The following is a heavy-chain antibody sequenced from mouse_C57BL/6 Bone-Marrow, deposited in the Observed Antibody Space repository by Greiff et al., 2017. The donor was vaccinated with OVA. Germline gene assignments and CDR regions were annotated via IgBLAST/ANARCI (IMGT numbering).Heavy chain of an antibody. V-gene: IGHV8-12*01. CDR3: ARSHDGYLYAMDY. CDR1: GFSLSTSGMG. D-gene: IGHD2-3*01. J-gene: IGHJ4*01. CDR2: IYWDDDK. Sequence: QVQLKESGPGILQSSQTLSLTCSFSGFSLSTSGMGVRWIRQPSGKGLEWLAHIYWDDDKRYNPSLKSRLTISKDTSRNQVFLTITSVDTADTATYYCARSHDGYLYAMDYWGQGTSVTVSS.